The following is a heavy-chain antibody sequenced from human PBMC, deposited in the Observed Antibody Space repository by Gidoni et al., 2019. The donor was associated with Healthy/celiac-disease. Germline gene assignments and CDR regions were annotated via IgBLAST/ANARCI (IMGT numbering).Heavy chain of an antibody. J-gene: IGHJ4*02. CDR1: GGTFSSYA. CDR2: IIPILGIA. D-gene: IGHD6-6*01. Sequence: QVQLVQSGAEVKKPGSSVKVSCKASGGTFSSYAISWVRQAPGQGLEWMGRIIPILGIANYEQKCQGRVTITADKSTSTAYMELSSLRSEDTAVYYCARELGDIAARALFDYWGQGTLVTVSS. CDR3: ARELGDIAARALFDY. V-gene: IGHV1-69*09.